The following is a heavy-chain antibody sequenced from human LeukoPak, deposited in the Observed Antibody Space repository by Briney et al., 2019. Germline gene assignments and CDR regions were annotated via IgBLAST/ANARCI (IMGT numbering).Heavy chain of an antibody. J-gene: IGHJ4*02. Sequence: TGGSLRLSCTVSGFTVSSNSMSWVRQAPGKGLEWVSFIYSDNTHYSDSVKGRFTISRDNSKNTLYLQMNSLRAEGTAVYYCARRQLWFGELPDYWGQGTLVTVSS. D-gene: IGHD3-10*01. CDR1: GFTVSSNS. CDR3: ARRQLWFGELPDY. CDR2: IYSDNT. V-gene: IGHV3-53*01.